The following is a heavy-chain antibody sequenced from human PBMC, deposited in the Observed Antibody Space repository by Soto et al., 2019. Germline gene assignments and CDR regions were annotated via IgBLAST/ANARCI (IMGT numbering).Heavy chain of an antibody. V-gene: IGHV3-30-3*01. J-gene: IGHJ3*02. Sequence: QVQLVESGGGVVQPGRSLRLSCAASGFTFGSYAMHWVRQAPGKGLEWVAVISYDGSNKYYADSVKGRFTISRDNSKNTLYLQMNSLRAEDTAVYYCARDGFNAFDIWGQGTMVTVSS. CDR1: GFTFGSYA. CDR2: ISYDGSNK. CDR3: ARDGFNAFDI. D-gene: IGHD5-12*01.